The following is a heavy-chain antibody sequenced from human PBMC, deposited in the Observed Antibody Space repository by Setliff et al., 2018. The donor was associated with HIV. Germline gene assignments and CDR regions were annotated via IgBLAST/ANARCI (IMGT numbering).Heavy chain of an antibody. D-gene: IGHD3-22*01. V-gene: IGHV4-38-2*01. CDR1: GYSISSGYY. Sequence: LSLTCAVSGYSISSGYYWGWIRQPPGKGLEWIGTIYQSGSTYYNPSLKSRVTISLDTSKNQFSLKLNSVTAADTAVYYCARHAVPHYYDSSGPSWGPGTLVTVSS. CDR2: IYQSGST. CDR3: ARHAVPHYYDSSGPS. J-gene: IGHJ5*02.